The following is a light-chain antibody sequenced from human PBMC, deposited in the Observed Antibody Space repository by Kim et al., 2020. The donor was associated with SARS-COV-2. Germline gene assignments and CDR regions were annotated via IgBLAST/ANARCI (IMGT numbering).Light chain of an antibody. CDR1: SGYSNYK. V-gene: IGLV9-49*02. CDR3: GADHGSGTNLFVV. Sequence: QPVLTQPPSASASLGASVTLTCTLSSGYSNYKVDWYQQRPGKGPRFVMRVGTGGIVGSKGDGIPDRFSVLGSGLNRYLTIKNIQEEDESDYHCGADHGSGTNLFVVFGGGTQLTVL. CDR2: VGTGGIVG. J-gene: IGLJ2*01.